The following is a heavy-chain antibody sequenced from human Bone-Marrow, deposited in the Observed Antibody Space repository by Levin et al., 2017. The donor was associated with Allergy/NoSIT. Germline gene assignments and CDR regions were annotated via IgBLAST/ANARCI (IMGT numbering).Heavy chain of an antibody. V-gene: IGHV4-39*01. D-gene: IGHD6-13*01. CDR2: IYYSGST. CDR1: GGSISSSSYY. Sequence: SETLSLTCTVSGGSISSSSYYWGWIRQPPGTGLEWIGSIYYSGSTYYNPSLKSRVTISVDTSKNQFSLKLSSVTAADTAVYYCASSDSSSWYLYNYWGQGTLVTVSS. CDR3: ASSDSSSWYLYNY. J-gene: IGHJ4*02.